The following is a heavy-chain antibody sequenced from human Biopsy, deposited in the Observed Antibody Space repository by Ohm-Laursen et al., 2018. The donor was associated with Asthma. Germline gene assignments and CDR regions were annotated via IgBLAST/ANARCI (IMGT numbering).Heavy chain of an antibody. D-gene: IGHD3-22*01. J-gene: IGHJ4*02. V-gene: IGHV4-59*08. CDR2: IYYSGST. CDR1: GVSISSDY. CDR3: VRHQYSSSWSTFDY. Sequence: VTLSLTCTVSGVSISSDYWSWIRQPPGKRLEWIGHIYYSGSTNYQPSLKSRVTISVDTSKNQLSLKMSSVTAADTAVYFCVRHQYSSSWSTFDYWGQGALVSVSS.